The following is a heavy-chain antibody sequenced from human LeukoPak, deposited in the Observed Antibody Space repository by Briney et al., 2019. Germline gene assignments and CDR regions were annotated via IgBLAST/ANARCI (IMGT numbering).Heavy chain of an antibody. CDR1: GFTFGDFA. J-gene: IGHJ6*02. Sequence: GGSLTLSCAASGFTFGDFAMTWVRQAPGKGLQWVGFIRSEPYGGTTEYAASVKGRFTISRDDSKSIAYLQMNSLKTEDTAVYYCTRVLVATIGGNYYYYGMDVWGQGTTVTVSS. CDR2: IRSEPYGGTT. CDR3: TRVLVATIGGNYYYYGMDV. V-gene: IGHV3-49*04. D-gene: IGHD5-12*01.